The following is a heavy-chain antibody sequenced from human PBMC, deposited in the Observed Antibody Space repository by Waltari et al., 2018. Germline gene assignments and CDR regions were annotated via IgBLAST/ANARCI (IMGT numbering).Heavy chain of an antibody. CDR2: IYHSGST. D-gene: IGHD4-17*01. J-gene: IGHJ5*02. Sequence: QLQLQESGSGLVKPSQTLSLPCAVSGGSISSGCYSWSWLRQPPGKGLEWIGYIYHSGSTYYNPSLKSRVTISVDRSKNQFSLKLSSVTAADTAVYYCARGGYGDYQHWFDPWGQGTLVTVSS. V-gene: IGHV4-30-2*01. CDR1: GGSISSGCYS. CDR3: ARGGYGDYQHWFDP.